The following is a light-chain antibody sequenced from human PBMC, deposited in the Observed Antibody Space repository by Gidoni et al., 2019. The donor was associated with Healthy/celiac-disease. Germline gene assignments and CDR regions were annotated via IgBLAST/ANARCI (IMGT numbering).Light chain of an antibody. CDR1: QSVSSSY. CDR2: GAS. V-gene: IGKV3-20*01. CDR3: QQYGSSPWT. J-gene: IGKJ1*01. Sequence: ETVLTPSPGTRSLSPGERATLSCRASQSVSSSYLAWYQQKPGQAPRLLIYGASSRATGIPDRFSGSGSGTDFTLTISRLEPEDFAMYYCQQYGSSPWTFGQETKVEIK.